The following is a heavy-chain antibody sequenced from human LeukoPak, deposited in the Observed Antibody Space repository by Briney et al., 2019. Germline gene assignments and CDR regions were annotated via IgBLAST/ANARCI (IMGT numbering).Heavy chain of an antibody. J-gene: IGHJ6*03. V-gene: IGHV3-15*01. CDR3: TTQSHMDV. CDR1: GFTFSNAW. CDR2: IKKKTDGDTT. Sequence: GGSLRLSCAASGFTFSNAWMSWVRQAPGKGPEWVGRIKKKTDGDTTDYAAPVKGRFIISRDDSKNTLYLQMNSLKTADTAVYYCTTQSHMDVWGKGTTVTVSS.